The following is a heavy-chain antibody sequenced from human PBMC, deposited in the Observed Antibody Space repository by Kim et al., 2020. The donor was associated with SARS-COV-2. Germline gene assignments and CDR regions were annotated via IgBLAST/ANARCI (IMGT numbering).Heavy chain of an antibody. CDR3: ARDIGELATNYFYYGMDV. D-gene: IGHD1-26*01. V-gene: IGHV3-30*07. Sequence: KGRFTISRDNPKNTLYLQMNSLRAEDTAVYYCARDIGELATNYFYYGMDVWGHGTTVTVSS. J-gene: IGHJ6*02.